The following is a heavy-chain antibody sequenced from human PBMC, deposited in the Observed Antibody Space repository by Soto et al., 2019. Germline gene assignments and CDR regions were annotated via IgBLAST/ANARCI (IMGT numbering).Heavy chain of an antibody. CDR1: GFNFNYA. V-gene: IGHV3-23*01. Sequence: EVQLLESGGGLLQPGGSLRLSCTASGFNFNYAMSWVRQAPGKGLEWVSTFSSGGGGTYYADSVKGRFTISRDNSKNTLSLKMNSLRAEDTAVYYCTKANRYCSGANCFTFDYWGLGTLVTVSS. CDR2: FSSGGGGT. CDR3: TKANRYCSGANCFTFDY. J-gene: IGHJ4*02. D-gene: IGHD2-15*01.